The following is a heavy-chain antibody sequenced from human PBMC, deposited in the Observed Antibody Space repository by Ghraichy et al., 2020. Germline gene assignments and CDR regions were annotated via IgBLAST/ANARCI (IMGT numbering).Heavy chain of an antibody. CDR3: ASQTYYYASSGYSYFDL. J-gene: IGHJ2*01. Sequence: SETLSLTCTVSGGSISSSSYYWGWIRQPPGKGLEWIGSIYYSGSTYYNPSLKSRVTISVDTSKNQFSLKLSSVTAADTAVYYCASQTYYYASSGYSYFDLWGRGSLVTVSS. V-gene: IGHV4-39*01. D-gene: IGHD3-22*01. CDR1: GGSISSSSYY. CDR2: IYYSGST.